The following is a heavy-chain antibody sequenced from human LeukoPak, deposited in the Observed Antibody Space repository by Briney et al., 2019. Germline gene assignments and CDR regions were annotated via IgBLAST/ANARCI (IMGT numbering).Heavy chain of an antibody. CDR1: GYTFTGYY. CDR3: ASGSGSYYSNDAFDI. D-gene: IGHD1-26*01. V-gene: IGHV1-2*02. CDR2: INPNSGGT. J-gene: IGHJ3*02. Sequence: ASVNVSCKASGYTFTGYYTHWVRQAPGQGLEWMGWINPNSGGTNYAQKFQGRVTMTRDTSISTAYMELSRLRSDDTAVYYCASGSGSYYSNDAFDIWGQGTMVTVSS.